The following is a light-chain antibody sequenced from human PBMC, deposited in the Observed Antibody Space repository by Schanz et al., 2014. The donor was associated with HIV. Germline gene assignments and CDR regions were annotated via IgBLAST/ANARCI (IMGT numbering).Light chain of an antibody. CDR1: SSDLGRLNC. V-gene: IGLV2-14*03. Sequence: QSALTQPASVSGSPGQSITISCTGTSSDLGRLNCVSWYQQHPGKAPKLMIYDVSNRPSGVSDRFSGSKSGNTASLTISGLQTDDEGDYYCSSYTTNRTVTFGGGTKLTVL. CDR3: SSYTTNRTVT. CDR2: DVS. J-gene: IGLJ2*01.